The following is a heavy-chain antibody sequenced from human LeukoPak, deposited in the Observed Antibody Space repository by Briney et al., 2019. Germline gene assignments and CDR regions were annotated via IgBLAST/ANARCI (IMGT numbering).Heavy chain of an antibody. V-gene: IGHV4-30-4*01. CDR2: IYYSGST. CDR3: ARSYYDILTGPGGFDI. CDR1: GGSISSGDYY. J-gene: IGHJ3*02. D-gene: IGHD3-9*01. Sequence: SQTLSLTCTVSGGSISSGDYYWSWIRQPPGKGLEWIGYIYYSGSTYYNPSLKSRVTISVDTSKNQFSLKPSSVTAADTAVYYCARSYYDILTGPGGFDIWGQGTMVTVSS.